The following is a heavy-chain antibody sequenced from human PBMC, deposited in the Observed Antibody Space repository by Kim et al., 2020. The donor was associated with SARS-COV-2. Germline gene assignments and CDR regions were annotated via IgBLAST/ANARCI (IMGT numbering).Heavy chain of an antibody. D-gene: IGHD2-8*01. V-gene: IGHV3-48*02. CDR3: ASITSTYGAKFFDF. J-gene: IGHJ4*02. Sequence: YADAVKGLYNIYRDNAQNSLYLQMSSLRDEDTDVYYCASITSTYGAKFFDFWGQGTLVTVSS.